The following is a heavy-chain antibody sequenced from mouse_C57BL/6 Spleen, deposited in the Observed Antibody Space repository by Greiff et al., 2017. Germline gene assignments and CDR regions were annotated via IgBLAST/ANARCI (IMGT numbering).Heavy chain of an antibody. CDR2: INPSTGGT. CDR3: ARCPIYYGNYGVYFDY. CDR1: GYSFTGYY. V-gene: IGHV1-42*01. J-gene: IGHJ2*01. D-gene: IGHD2-1*01. Sequence: EVKLQQPGPELVKPGASVKISCKASGYSFTGYYMNWVKQSPEKSLEWIGEINPSTGGTTYNQKFKAKATLTVDKSSSTAYMQLKSLTSEDSAVYYCARCPIYYGNYGVYFDYWGQGTTLTVSS.